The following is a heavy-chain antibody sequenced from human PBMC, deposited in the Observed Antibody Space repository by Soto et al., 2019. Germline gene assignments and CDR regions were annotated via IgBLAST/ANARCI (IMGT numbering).Heavy chain of an antibody. CDR3: ARRGHSYPTMWFDP. J-gene: IGHJ5*02. CDR1: GGSISSSSYY. Sequence: QLQLQESGPGLVKPSETLSLTCTVSGGSISSSSYYWGWIRQPPGKGLEWIGSIYYSGSTYYNPSLKSRVTISVHTSKNQFSLNLSSVTAADTAVYYCARRGHSYPTMWFDPWGQGTLVTVSS. CDR2: IYYSGST. D-gene: IGHD5-18*01. V-gene: IGHV4-39*01.